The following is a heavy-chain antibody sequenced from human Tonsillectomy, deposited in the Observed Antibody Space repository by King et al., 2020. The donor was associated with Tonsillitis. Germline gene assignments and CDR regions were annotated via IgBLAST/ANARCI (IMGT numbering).Heavy chain of an antibody. CDR2: IKQDGSEK. CDR1: GFTFSSYW. J-gene: IGHJ6*02. CDR3: ARDPALFHTTGWYGGGMDV. D-gene: IGHD6-19*01. V-gene: IGHV3-7*03. Sequence: VQLVESGGGLVQPGGSLRVSCAASGFTFSSYWMTWVRQAPGKGLEWVAIIKQDGSEKYYVDSVKGRFTISRDNAKNSLYLQMSSLRAEDTAVYYCARDPALFHTTGWYGGGMDVWGQGTTVTVSS.